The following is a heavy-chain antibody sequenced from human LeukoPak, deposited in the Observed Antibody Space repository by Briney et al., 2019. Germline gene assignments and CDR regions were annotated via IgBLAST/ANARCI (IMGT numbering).Heavy chain of an antibody. CDR1: GGSISRGSYF. J-gene: IGHJ4*02. CDR3: AGTPPYGDYLD. CDR2: FYTIATP. D-gene: IGHD4-17*01. V-gene: IGHV4-61*02. Sequence: PSQTLSLTCTVSGGSISRGSYFWYWIRQPAGKGLEWIGRFYTIATPKHNPSLKSRVTISVDTSKNQFSLKLSPVTPAATAVYFCAGTPPYGDYLDWGQETLAT.